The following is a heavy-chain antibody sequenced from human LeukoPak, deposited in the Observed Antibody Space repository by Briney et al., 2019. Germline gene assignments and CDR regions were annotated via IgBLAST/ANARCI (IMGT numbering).Heavy chain of an antibody. CDR3: ARPYIAVAGTAFDI. V-gene: IGHV4-38-2*02. CDR2: IYHTGSG. D-gene: IGHD6-19*01. Sequence: SETLSLTCTVSDYSITSGYYWAWIRQPPGKGLKWIGNIYHTGSGYSNPSLKSRVTMSVDTSKNQFSLKLSSVTAADTAVYYCARPYIAVAGTAFDIWGQGTMVTVSS. J-gene: IGHJ3*02. CDR1: DYSITSGYY.